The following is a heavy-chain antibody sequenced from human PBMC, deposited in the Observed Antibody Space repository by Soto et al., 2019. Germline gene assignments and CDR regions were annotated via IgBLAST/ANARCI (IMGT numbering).Heavy chain of an antibody. CDR3: ARDKGYGFGWSSSSGMDV. Sequence: GAAVNVSCKASGYTFSNFGLSWVRQAPGQGLEWMGWISGYNGNTNSAERFQGRVTMTTDTSTSTAYMEVRSLTSDDTAVYYCARDKGYGFGWSSSSGMDVWGQGTTVTVSS. J-gene: IGHJ6*02. CDR2: ISGYNGNT. CDR1: GYTFSNFG. V-gene: IGHV1-18*01. D-gene: IGHD5-18*01.